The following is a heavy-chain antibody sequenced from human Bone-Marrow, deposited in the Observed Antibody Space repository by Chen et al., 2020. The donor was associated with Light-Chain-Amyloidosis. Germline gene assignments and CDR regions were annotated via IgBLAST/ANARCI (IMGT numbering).Heavy chain of an antibody. D-gene: IGHD5-12*01. J-gene: IGHJ4*02. Sequence: EVQLVESGGGLIQPGGSLRLSCAASGLTVSSNYMSWVRQAPGKGLEWVSVIYSGGSTYYADSVKGRFTISRDNSKNTLYLQMNSLRAEDTAVYYCARNGLGTYSGYPEDYWGQGTLVTVSS. CDR3: ARNGLGTYSGYPEDY. V-gene: IGHV3-53*01. CDR1: GLTVSSNY. CDR2: IYSGGST.